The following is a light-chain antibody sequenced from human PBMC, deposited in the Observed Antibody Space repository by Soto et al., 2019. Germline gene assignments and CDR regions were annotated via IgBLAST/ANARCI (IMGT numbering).Light chain of an antibody. CDR1: QSVNRY. CDR2: GAS. V-gene: IGKV3-15*01. J-gene: IGKJ1*01. CDR3: QQYNKWPWT. Sequence: EIVSTQYPGTIPLSPGERVILASRASQSVNRYLVWYPQTRGQPPRILIYGASTRDTGIPARFSGSGSGTEFTLTISSLQPEDVAVDYCQQYNKWPWTFGQGTKVDIK.